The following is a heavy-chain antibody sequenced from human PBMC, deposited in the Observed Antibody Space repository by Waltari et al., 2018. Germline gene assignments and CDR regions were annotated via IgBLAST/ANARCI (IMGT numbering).Heavy chain of an antibody. CDR2: ISYDGSNE. V-gene: IGHV3-30*18. D-gene: IGHD3-3*01. J-gene: IGHJ4*02. CDR3: AKDTTIFGVALDY. Sequence: QVQLVESGGGVVQPGRSLILSCAASEFPFSSYGMHWVRQAPGKGLEWVAVISYDGSNENYADSLKGRFTISRDNSRNTLYLQMNSLRPEDTAVYYCAKDTTIFGVALDYWGQGTLVTVSS. CDR1: EFPFSSYG.